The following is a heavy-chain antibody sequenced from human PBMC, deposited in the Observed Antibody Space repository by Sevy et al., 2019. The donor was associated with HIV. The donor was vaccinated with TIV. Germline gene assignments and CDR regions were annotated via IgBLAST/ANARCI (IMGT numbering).Heavy chain of an antibody. CDR1: ADTFTNNY. V-gene: IGHV1-46*01. CDR3: VRADPAQHFDS. J-gene: IGHJ4*02. CDR2: IDPSAGNA. Sequence: ASVKVSCKASADTFTNNYMHWVRQAPGQGLEWMGTIDPSAGNASYAQRFQGRVTMTRDTSTSTLYMDLNSLRSEDTAVYYCVRADPAQHFDSWGQGTLVTVSS.